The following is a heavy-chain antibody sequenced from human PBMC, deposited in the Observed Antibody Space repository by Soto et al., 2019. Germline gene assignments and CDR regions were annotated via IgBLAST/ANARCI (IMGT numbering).Heavy chain of an antibody. V-gene: IGHV1-69*05. D-gene: IGHD2-8*01. CDR3: ARGVYCTNGVCYWYFDL. CDR1: GGTFSSYA. Sequence: GASVKVSCKASGGTFSSYAISWVRQAPGQGLEWMGGIIPIFGTANYAQKFQGRVTMTRNTSISTAYMELSSLRSEDTAVYYCARGVYCTNGVCYWYFDLWGRGTLVTAPQ. J-gene: IGHJ2*01. CDR2: IIPIFGTA.